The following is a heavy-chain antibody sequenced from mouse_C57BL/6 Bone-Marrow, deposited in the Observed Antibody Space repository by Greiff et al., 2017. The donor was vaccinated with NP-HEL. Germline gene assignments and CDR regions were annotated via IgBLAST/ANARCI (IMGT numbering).Heavy chain of an antibody. CDR2: FTMYSDAT. J-gene: IGHJ1*03. CDR1: YFAFRASA. CDR3: ARNYYGSSYWYFDV. Sequence: LQQSGAELVRPGSSVKLSCKDSYFAFRASAMHWVKQRPGHGLEWIGSFTMYSDATEYSENFKGKATLTANTSSSTAYMELSSLTSEDSAVYYCARNYYGSSYWYFDVWGTGTTVTVSS. D-gene: IGHD1-1*01. V-gene: IGHV1-49*01.